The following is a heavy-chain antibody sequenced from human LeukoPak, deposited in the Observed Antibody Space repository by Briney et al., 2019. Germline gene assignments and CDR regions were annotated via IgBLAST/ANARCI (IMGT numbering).Heavy chain of an antibody. CDR3: ARDGYSGYRILDDAFDI. Sequence: GGSLRLSCAASGFTFSSYSMNWVRQAPGKGLEWVSYISSSSSTIYYADSVKGRFTISRDNAKNSLYLQMNSLRAEDTAVYYCARDGYSGYRILDDAFDIWGQGTMVTVSS. J-gene: IGHJ3*02. V-gene: IGHV3-48*04. CDR1: GFTFSSYS. CDR2: ISSSSSTI. D-gene: IGHD5-12*01.